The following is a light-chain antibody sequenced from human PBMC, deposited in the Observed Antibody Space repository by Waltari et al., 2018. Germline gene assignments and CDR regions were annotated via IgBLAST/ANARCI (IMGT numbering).Light chain of an antibody. CDR3: QQYGSSPLT. CDR2: GAS. Sequence: EIVLTQSPGTLSLSPGERATISCRASASVSSSYLAWYQQKPVQPPRLPIYGASRRANGIPDMFSGSGSGTDFTLTISRLEPEDFAVYYCQQYGSSPLTFGGGTKVEIK. V-gene: IGKV3-20*01. CDR1: ASVSSSY. J-gene: IGKJ4*01.